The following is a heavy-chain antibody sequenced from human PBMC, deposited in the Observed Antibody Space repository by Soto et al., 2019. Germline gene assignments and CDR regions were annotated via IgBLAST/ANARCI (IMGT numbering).Heavy chain of an antibody. CDR3: TYCSGGSCYSSGPDSAIDI. Sequence: SVKVSCKASGGTFSSYAISWVRQAPGQGLEWMGGIIPIFGTANYAQKFQGRVTITADESTSTAYMELSSLRSEDTAVYYCTYCSGGSCYSSGPDSAIDIWGQGTMVTVS. CDR2: IIPIFGTA. V-gene: IGHV1-69*13. D-gene: IGHD2-15*01. J-gene: IGHJ3*02. CDR1: GGTFSSYA.